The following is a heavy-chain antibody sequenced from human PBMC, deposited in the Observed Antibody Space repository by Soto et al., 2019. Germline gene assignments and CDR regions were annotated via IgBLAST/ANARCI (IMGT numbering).Heavy chain of an antibody. CDR1: GGSISSYY. CDR3: ARDRADYDFWSGYYYYYGMDV. CDR2: IYYSGST. J-gene: IGHJ6*02. V-gene: IGHV4-59*01. D-gene: IGHD3-3*01. Sequence: LSLTCTVSGGSISSYYWSWIRQPPGKGLEWIGYIYYSGSTNYNPSLKSRVTISVDTPKNQFSLKLSSVTAADTAVYYCARDRADYDFWSGYYYYYGMDVWGQGXTVTVYS.